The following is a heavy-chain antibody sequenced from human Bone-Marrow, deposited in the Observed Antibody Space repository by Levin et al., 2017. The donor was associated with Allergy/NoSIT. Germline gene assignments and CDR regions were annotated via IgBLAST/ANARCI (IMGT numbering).Heavy chain of an antibody. CDR2: IYPGDSDT. CDR1: EYSFTTYW. Sequence: PGGSLRLSCKAFEYSFTTYWIGWVRQMPGKGLEWMGIIYPGDSDTRYSPSFQGQVTISADKSVSTAYLHWSSLKASDTAVYYCARLPFRSKVHGRYYNYEMDVWGQGTTVIVSS. D-gene: IGHD3-3*01. V-gene: IGHV5-51*01. CDR3: ARLPFRSKVHGRYYNYEMDV. J-gene: IGHJ6*02.